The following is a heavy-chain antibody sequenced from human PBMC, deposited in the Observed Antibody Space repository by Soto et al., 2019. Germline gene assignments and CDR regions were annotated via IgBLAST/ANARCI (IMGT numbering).Heavy chain of an antibody. V-gene: IGHV4-4*07. Sequence: SETLSLTCTVSGGSISSYYWSWIRQPAGKGLEWIGRIYTSGSTNYNPSLKSRVTMSVDTSKNQFSLKLSSVTAADTAVYYCAGQQLALSYYYYYGMDVWGQGTTVTVSS. J-gene: IGHJ6*02. D-gene: IGHD6-13*01. CDR3: AGQQLALSYYYYYGMDV. CDR2: IYTSGST. CDR1: GGSISSYY.